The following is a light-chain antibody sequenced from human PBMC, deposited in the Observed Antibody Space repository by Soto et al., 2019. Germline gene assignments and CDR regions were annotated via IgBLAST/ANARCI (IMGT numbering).Light chain of an antibody. CDR1: QSLVHSNGNTY. V-gene: IGKV2-24*01. CDR3: MQGTQSPYT. CDR2: EIS. J-gene: IGKJ2*01. Sequence: DIVMTQTPLSSPVTLGQPASISCRSCQSLVHSNGNTYLRWLQQRPGQPPRLLISEISKRFSGVPDRFSGSGAGTDFTLKISRVEAEDVWDDYGMQGTQSPYTFGQGTKLEIK.